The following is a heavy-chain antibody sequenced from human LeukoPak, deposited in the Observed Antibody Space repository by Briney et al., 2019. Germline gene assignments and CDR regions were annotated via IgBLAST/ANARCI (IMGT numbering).Heavy chain of an antibody. CDR2: IKQDGSEK. V-gene: IGHV3-7*01. CDR1: GFTFSSYW. D-gene: IGHD4-17*01. J-gene: IGHJ4*02. CDR3: ARDGDTNFDY. Sequence: GESLRLSCAASGFTFSSYWMSWVGQAPGKGLEWVADIKQDGSEKYYVDSVKGRFTISRDNAKNSLYLQMNSLRAEDTAVYYCARDGDTNFDYWGQGTLVTVSS.